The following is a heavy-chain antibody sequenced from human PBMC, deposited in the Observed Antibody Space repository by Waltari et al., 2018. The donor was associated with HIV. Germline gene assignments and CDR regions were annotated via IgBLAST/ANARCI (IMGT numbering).Heavy chain of an antibody. J-gene: IGHJ4*02. CDR2: ISGYNYNT. V-gene: IGHV1-18*04. CDR1: GYSFRSYS. CDR3: ARVESMLRVVHFDY. Sequence: QIQLVESGGEMKKTGASVKVSCKDSGYSFRSYSISWVRQAPGQGLEWMGWISGYNYNTKYAEKFQGRVTMTTDTSTSTAYMELRNLRSDDTAMYYCARVESMLRVVHFDYWGQGTLVTVSS. D-gene: IGHD3-16*01.